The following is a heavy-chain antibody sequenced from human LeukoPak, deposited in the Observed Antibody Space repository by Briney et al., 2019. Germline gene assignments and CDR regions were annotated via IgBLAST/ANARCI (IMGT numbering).Heavy chain of an antibody. Sequence: GGSLRLSCAASGFTFTTYAMNWVRQAPGKGLEWVSAIRASGASTYYTDSVKGRFTMSRDNSKNTLYLQMNSPRAEDTALYYCAKVQYYYDSSGPPSDGMDVWGQGTTVTVSS. D-gene: IGHD3-22*01. V-gene: IGHV3-23*01. CDR2: IRASGAST. CDR3: AKVQYYYDSSGPPSDGMDV. J-gene: IGHJ6*02. CDR1: GFTFTTYA.